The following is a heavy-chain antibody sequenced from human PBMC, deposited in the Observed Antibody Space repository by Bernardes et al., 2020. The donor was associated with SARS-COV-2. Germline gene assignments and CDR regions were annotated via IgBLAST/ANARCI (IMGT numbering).Heavy chain of an antibody. V-gene: IGHV3-20*01. CDR2: INWNGGST. D-gene: IGHD6-19*01. CDR1: GFTFNDYG. Sequence: GALSLSCAASGFTFNDYGLSWVRQAPGKGLEWVSGINWNGGSTGYADPVKGRFTISRDNAKNSLYLQMNSLRAEDTALYHCARDLIAVAGTDNWFDPWGQGTLVTVSS. J-gene: IGHJ5*01. CDR3: ARDLIAVAGTDNWFDP.